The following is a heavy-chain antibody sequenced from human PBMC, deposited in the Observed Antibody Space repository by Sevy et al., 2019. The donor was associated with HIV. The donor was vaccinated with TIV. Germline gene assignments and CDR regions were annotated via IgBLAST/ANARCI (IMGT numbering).Heavy chain of an antibody. D-gene: IGHD3-10*01. J-gene: IGHJ6*02. CDR1: GFTFGDYV. CDR2: IRSKVYGGTT. CDR3: SRADYYGSDGGYYGMDV. V-gene: IGHV3-49*03. Sequence: GGSLRLSCKVSGFTFGDYVMTWFRQAPGKGLEWVGFIRSKVYGGTTEYAASVKGRFIISRDDSKSIAYLRMNSLKTEDTGVHYCSRADYYGSDGGYYGMDVWGQGTTVTVSS.